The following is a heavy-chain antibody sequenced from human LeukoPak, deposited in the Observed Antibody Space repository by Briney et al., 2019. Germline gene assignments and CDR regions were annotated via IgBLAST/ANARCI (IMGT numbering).Heavy chain of an antibody. CDR2: MNPNSGDT. J-gene: IGHJ4*02. CDR1: GYTFTSYD. CDR3: AAAHLWFGELSGFDY. V-gene: IGHV1-8*03. Sequence: GASVKVSCKASGYTFTSYDINWVRQATGQGLEWMGWMNPNSGDTGYVQKFQGRVTITRNTSISTAYMELSSLRSEDTAVYYCAAAHLWFGELSGFDYWGQGTLVTVSS. D-gene: IGHD3-10*01.